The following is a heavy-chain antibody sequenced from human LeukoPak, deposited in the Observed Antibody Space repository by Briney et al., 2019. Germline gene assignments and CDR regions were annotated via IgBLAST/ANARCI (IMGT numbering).Heavy chain of an antibody. Sequence: GGSLRLSCAASGFTFSSYGMHWVRQAPGKGLEWVAVIWYDGSNKYYADSVKGRFTISRDNSKNTLYLQMNSLRAEDTAVYYCAREGYCSSTSRLRELDYWGQGTLVTVSS. CDR1: GFTFSSYG. CDR2: IWYDGSNK. D-gene: IGHD2-2*01. V-gene: IGHV3-33*01. J-gene: IGHJ4*02. CDR3: AREGYCSSTSRLRELDY.